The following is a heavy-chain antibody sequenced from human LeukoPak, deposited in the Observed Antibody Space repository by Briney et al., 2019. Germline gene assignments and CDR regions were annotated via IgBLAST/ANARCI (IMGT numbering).Heavy chain of an antibody. CDR1: GYTFTSYG. D-gene: IGHD5-24*01. J-gene: IGHJ4*02. V-gene: IGHV1-69*13. Sequence: GASVKVSCKASGYTFTSYGISWVRQAPGQGLEWMGGIIPIFGAANYAQKFQGRVTITADESTSTAYMELSSLRSEDTAVYYCARGRLSLQLSRYYFDYWGQGTLVTVSS. CDR2: IIPIFGAA. CDR3: ARGRLSLQLSRYYFDY.